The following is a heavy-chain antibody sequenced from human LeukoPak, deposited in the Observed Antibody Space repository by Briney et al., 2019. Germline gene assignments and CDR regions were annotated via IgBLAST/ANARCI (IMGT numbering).Heavy chain of an antibody. CDR1: GCTFTDYY. V-gene: IGHV1-2*02. D-gene: IGHD4-17*01. Sequence: ASVKVSCKASGCTFTDYYMHWVRQAPGQGLECMGWINPNSGGTNFAQKFQGRVTMTRDTSISTAYMELNRLRSDDTAVYYCARDRYGDYFFDSWGQGTLVTVSS. CDR2: INPNSGGT. J-gene: IGHJ4*02. CDR3: ARDRYGDYFFDS.